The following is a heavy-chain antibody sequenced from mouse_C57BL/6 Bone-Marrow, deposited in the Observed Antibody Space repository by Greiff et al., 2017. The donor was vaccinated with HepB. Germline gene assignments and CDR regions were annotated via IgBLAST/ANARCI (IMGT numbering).Heavy chain of an antibody. Sequence: EVMLVESGGGLVKPGGSLKLSCAASGFTFSSYAMSWVRQTPEKRLEWVATISDGGSYTYYPDNVKGRFTISRDNAKNNLYLQMSHLKSEDTAMYYCARSRAYYSTYYFDYWGQGTTLTVSS. CDR3: ARSRAYYSTYYFDY. CDR2: ISDGGSYT. D-gene: IGHD2-5*01. CDR1: GFTFSSYA. J-gene: IGHJ2*01. V-gene: IGHV5-4*03.